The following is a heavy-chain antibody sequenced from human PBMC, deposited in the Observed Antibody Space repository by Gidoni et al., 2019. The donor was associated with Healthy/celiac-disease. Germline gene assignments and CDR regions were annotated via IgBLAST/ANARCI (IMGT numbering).Heavy chain of an antibody. J-gene: IGHJ4*02. CDR3: ARGGSSQESDY. V-gene: IGHV1-46*01. D-gene: IGHD1-26*01. CDR1: VSTFTSYS. Sequence: QVQLVQSGAEVKKPGASVTVSCTASVSTFTSYSLPWLPQAPGQGLEWMGIINPSGGSTSYAQKFQGRVTMTRDTSTSTVYMELSSLRSEDTAVYYCARGGSSQESDYWGQGTLVTVSS. CDR2: INPSGGST.